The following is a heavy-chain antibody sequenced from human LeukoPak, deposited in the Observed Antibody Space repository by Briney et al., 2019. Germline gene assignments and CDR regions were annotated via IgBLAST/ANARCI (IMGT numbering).Heavy chain of an antibody. CDR2: INTDGSIT. V-gene: IGHV3-74*01. D-gene: IGHD5-12*01. CDR1: GLTFSNYW. Sequence: PGGSLRLSCAASGLTFSNYWMHWVRQAPGKGLVWVSRINTDGSITSYADSVKGRFTISRDNAKNTLYLQMNSLRAEDTAVYYCASTGYRSSWFDPWGQGTLVTVSS. J-gene: IGHJ5*02. CDR3: ASTGYRSSWFDP.